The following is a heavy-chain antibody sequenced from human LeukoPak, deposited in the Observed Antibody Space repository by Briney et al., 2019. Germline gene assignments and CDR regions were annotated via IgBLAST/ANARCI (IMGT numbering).Heavy chain of an antibody. V-gene: IGHV3-21*01. D-gene: IGHD3-22*01. Sequence: GGSLRLSCAASGFTFSSYSMNWVRQAPGKGLEWVSSISSSSSYICYADSVKGRFTISRDNAKNSLYLQMNSLRAEATAVYYCARDLGDSSVADYWGQGTLVTVSS. J-gene: IGHJ4*02. CDR3: ARDLGDSSVADY. CDR1: GFTFSSYS. CDR2: ISSSSSYI.